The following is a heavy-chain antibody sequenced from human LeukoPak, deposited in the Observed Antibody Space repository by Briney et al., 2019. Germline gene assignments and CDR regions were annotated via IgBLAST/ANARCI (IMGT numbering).Heavy chain of an antibody. V-gene: IGHV1-69*13. D-gene: IGHD5-18*01. CDR1: GGTFSSYA. CDR2: IIPIFGTA. CDR3: AREGYSYGYFDY. J-gene: IGHJ4*02. Sequence: SVKVSCKASGGTFSSYAISWVRQAPGQGLEWMGGIIPIFGTANYAQKFQGRVTITADESTSTAYMELSSLRSEDTAVYYCAREGYSYGYFDYWGQGTLVTVSS.